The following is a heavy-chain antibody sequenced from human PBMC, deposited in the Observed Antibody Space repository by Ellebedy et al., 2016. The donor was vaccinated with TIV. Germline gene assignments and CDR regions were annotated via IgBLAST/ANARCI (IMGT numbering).Heavy chain of an antibody. J-gene: IGHJ4*02. Sequence: MPSETLSLTCSVSGGSISSVSYYWGWIRQPPGKGLEWIGSIYYSGSTYYNPSLKSRVTLSVNTSKNQTSLKLNSVTAADTAVYYCARTGATVQSGYYFDYWGQGTLVTVSS. CDR2: IYYSGST. V-gene: IGHV4-39*07. CDR3: ARTGATVQSGYYFDY. D-gene: IGHD4-17*01. CDR1: GGSISSVSYY.